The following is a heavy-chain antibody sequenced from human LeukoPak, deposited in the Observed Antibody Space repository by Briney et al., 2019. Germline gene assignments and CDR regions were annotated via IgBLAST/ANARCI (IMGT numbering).Heavy chain of an antibody. D-gene: IGHD6-19*01. CDR3: ARGRARSSGWYN. Sequence: SESLSLTCAVYGGSFSGYYWSWIRQPPGKGLEWIGEINHSGSTNYNPSLKSRVTISVDTSKNQFSLKLSSVTAADTAVYYCARGRARSSGWYNWGQGTMVTVSS. CDR2: INHSGST. V-gene: IGHV4-34*01. J-gene: IGHJ3*01. CDR1: GGSFSGYY.